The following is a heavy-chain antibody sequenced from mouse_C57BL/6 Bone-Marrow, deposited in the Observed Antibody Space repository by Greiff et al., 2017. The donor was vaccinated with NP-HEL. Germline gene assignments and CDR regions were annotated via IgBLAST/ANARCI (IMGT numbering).Heavy chain of an antibody. Sequence: EVQRVESGGGLVKPGGSLKLSCAASGFTFSDYGMHWVRQAPEKGLEWVAYISRGSSTIYYADTVKGRFTISRDNAKNTLFLQMTSLRSEDTAMYYCARNYGSTFAYWGQGTLVTVSA. V-gene: IGHV5-17*01. D-gene: IGHD1-1*01. J-gene: IGHJ3*01. CDR1: GFTFSDYG. CDR3: ARNYGSTFAY. CDR2: ISRGSSTI.